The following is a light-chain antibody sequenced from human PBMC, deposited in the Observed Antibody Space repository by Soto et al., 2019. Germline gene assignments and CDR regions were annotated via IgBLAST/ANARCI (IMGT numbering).Light chain of an antibody. CDR1: QDISNY. J-gene: IGKJ1*01. Sequence: DLQMTQSPSSLSASVGDRVTITCQASQDISNYLNWYQQKPGKAPKLLIYDASNLETGVPSRFSGSGSGTDFTFTISSLQPEDIATYYCQQSVAFGQGTKVEIK. CDR2: DAS. CDR3: QQSVA. V-gene: IGKV1-33*01.